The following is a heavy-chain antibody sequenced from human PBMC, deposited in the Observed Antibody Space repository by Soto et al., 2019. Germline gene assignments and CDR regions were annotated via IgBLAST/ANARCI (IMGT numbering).Heavy chain of an antibody. D-gene: IGHD3-3*01. CDR1: GYTFTGYY. J-gene: IGHJ5*02. CDR2: INPNSGDT. CDR3: ARTHLNHYEFWRGYYTLWFDP. Sequence: ASVNISCTATGYTFTGYYLPWARQAPGQGLEWMVWINPNSGDTNDALKLQCWVTMTIYTTISTAYMELSRGRSDDAAVYYCARTHLNHYEFWRGYYTLWFDPWGQVXLVTVCS. V-gene: IGHV1-2*04.